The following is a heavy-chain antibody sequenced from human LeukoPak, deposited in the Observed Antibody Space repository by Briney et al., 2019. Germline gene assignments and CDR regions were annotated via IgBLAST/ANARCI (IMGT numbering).Heavy chain of an antibody. V-gene: IGHV3-23*01. CDR3: GKDSRYFDWPV. Sequence: PGGSLRLSCAASGFTFSSYAMSWVRQAPGKGLEWVSAISGSGGSTYYADSVKGRFTISRGNSKSTLYLQMNSLRAEDTAVYYCGKDSRYFDWPVWGQGTTVTVSS. J-gene: IGHJ6*02. CDR2: ISGSGGST. D-gene: IGHD3-9*01. CDR1: GFTFSSYA.